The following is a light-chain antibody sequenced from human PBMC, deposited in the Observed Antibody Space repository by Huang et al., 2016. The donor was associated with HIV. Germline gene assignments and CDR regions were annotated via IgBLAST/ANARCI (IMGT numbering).Light chain of an antibody. CDR2: GAS. CDR1: QSISSW. Sequence: DIQMTQSPSTLSASIGDRVTITCRARQSISSWLAWFQQKPGQAPKLLMFGASSLESGVPSRFSGSGSGTEFSLTISSLRPDDYGTYFCQQYNSYPYTFGQGTKLEIK. J-gene: IGKJ2*01. CDR3: QQYNSYPYT. V-gene: IGKV1-5*01.